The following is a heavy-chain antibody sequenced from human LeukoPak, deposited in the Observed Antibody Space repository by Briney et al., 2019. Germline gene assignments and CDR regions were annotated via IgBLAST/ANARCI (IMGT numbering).Heavy chain of an antibody. CDR2: ISGSGGST. CDR1: GFTFSNYN. J-gene: IGHJ3*02. V-gene: IGHV3-23*01. Sequence: GGSLKLSCAASGFTFSNYNMNWVRQAPGKAPEWVSGISGSGGSTYSADSVKGRFTISRDNSKNTLYLQMNTLRAEDTAVYYCARSIYASGSFYTFDIWGQGTMVTVSS. CDR3: ARSIYASGSFYTFDI. D-gene: IGHD3-10*01.